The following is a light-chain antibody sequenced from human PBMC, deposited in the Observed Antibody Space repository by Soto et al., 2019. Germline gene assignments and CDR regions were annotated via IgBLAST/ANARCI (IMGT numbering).Light chain of an antibody. Sequence: QSALTQPASVSGSPGQSITISCTGTSSDVGGYNYVSWYQQHPGKAPKLIIYEVSYRPSGISYRVSGSKSGNTASLTISGLRAEDEADYYCTSDTSSSTLLFGGGTKLTVL. CDR2: EVS. CDR3: TSDTSSSTLL. CDR1: SSDVGGYNY. V-gene: IGLV2-14*01. J-gene: IGLJ3*02.